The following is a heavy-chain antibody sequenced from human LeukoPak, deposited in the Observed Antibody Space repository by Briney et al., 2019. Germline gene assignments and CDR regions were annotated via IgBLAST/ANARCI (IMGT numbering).Heavy chain of an antibody. D-gene: IGHD3-9*01. CDR2: ISGSGGST. J-gene: IGHJ6*02. CDR3: TTDPTLYDILTGYYFMDV. Sequence: GGSLRLSCAASGFTFSSYAMSWVRQAPGKGLEWVSAISGSGGSTYYADSVKGRFTISRDSSKNTLYLQMNSLKTEDTAVYYCTTDPTLYDILTGYYFMDVWGQGTTVTVSS. CDR1: GFTFSSYA. V-gene: IGHV3-23*01.